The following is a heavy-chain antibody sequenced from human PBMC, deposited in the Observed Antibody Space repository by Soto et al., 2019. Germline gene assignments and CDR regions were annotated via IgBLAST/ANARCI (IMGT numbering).Heavy chain of an antibody. D-gene: IGHD3-9*01. V-gene: IGHV4-31*03. CDR3: ARFDPGPYYFDF. J-gene: IGHJ4*02. CDR1: GGFISTGGYY. Sequence: PSETLSLTCTVSGGFISTGGYYWNWICQHPGEGLEWIGYIHDSGSTSDNPSLRGRVTMSLDTSNNQLSLKLSSVTAADTAIYYCARFDPGPYYFDFWGRGTLVTVSS. CDR2: IHDSGST.